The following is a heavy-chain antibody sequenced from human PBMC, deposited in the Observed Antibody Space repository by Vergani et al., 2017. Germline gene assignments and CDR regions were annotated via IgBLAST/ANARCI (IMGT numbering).Heavy chain of an antibody. V-gene: IGHV4-39*01. CDR2: IYYSGST. CDR3: ARPYRDSSGYYYFDY. CDR1: GSSISSSSYY. J-gene: IGHJ4*02. D-gene: IGHD3-22*01. Sequence: QLQLQESGPGLVKPSETLSLTCTVSGSSISSSSYYWGWIRQPPGKGLEWIGSIYYSGSTYYNPSLKSRVTISVDTSKNQFSLKLSSVTAADTAVYYCARPYRDSSGYYYFDYWGQGTLVTVSS.